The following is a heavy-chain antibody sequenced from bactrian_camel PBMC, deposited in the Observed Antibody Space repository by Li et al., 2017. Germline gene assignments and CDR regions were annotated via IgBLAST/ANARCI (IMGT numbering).Heavy chain of an antibody. D-gene: IGHD6*01. CDR2: INSEALT. CDR3: AADKTELRSLIVAGGRTFPPLLSY. J-gene: IGHJ4*01. Sequence: VQLVESGGGSVQNGGSLRLFCALSSDRYVGTYCVAWFRQAPGKEREAIASINSEALTNYADSVKGRFTVSKDNAKSTLYLEMNNLQALDTAIYYCAADKTELRSLIVAGGRTFPPLLSYWGQGTQVTVS. CDR1: DRYVGTYC. V-gene: IGHV3S53*01.